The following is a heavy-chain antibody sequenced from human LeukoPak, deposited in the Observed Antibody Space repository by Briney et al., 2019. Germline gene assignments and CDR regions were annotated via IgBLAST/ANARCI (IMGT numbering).Heavy chain of an antibody. CDR3: ARDGVPYYYDSSGYKYFDY. J-gene: IGHJ4*03. Sequence: SVKVSCKASGGTFSSYAISWVRQAPGQGLEWMGGIIPIFGTANYAQKFQGRVTITADESTSTAYMELSSLRSEDTAVYYCARDGVPYYYDSSGYKYFDYWGQGTMVTVSS. CDR2: IIPIFGTA. D-gene: IGHD3-22*01. V-gene: IGHV1-69*13. CDR1: GGTFSSYA.